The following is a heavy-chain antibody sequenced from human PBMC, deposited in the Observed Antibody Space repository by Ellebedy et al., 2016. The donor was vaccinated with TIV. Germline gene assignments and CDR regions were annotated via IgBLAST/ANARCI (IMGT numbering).Heavy chain of an antibody. Sequence: GESLKISXAASGFTFSSYSMNWVRQAPGKGLEWVSSISSSSSYIYYADSVKGRFTISRDNAKNSLYLQMNSLRAEDTAVYYCARGIGGGHTLEYYFDYWGQGTLVTVSS. CDR1: GFTFSSYS. D-gene: IGHD2-8*02. J-gene: IGHJ4*02. CDR2: ISSSSSYI. V-gene: IGHV3-21*01. CDR3: ARGIGGGHTLEYYFDY.